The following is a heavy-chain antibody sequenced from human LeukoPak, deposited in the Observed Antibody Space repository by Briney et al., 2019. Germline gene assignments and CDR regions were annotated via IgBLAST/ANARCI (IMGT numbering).Heavy chain of an antibody. CDR1: GITLSNYG. CDR2: ISGSGGST. CDR3: AKRGVVIRVILVGFHKEANYFDS. J-gene: IGHJ4*02. V-gene: IGHV3-23*01. Sequence: GGSLRLSCAVSGITLSNYGMSWVRRAPGKGLEWVAGISGSGGSTNYADSVKGRFTISRDNLKNTLYLQMNSLRAEDTAVYFCAKRGVVIRVILVGFHKEANYFDSWGQGALVNVSS. D-gene: IGHD3-22*01.